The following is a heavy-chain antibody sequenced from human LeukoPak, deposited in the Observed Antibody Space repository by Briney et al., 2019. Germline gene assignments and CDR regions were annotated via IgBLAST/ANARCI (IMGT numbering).Heavy chain of an antibody. CDR3: ARGDYGDYWYFDL. Sequence: ASVKVSCKASGYTFTGYYMHWVRQAPGQGLEWMGWINPNSGGTNYAQKLQGRVTMTRDTSISTAYMELSRLRSDDTAVYYCARGDYGDYWYFDLWGRGTLVTVSS. CDR2: INPNSGGT. CDR1: GYTFTGYY. J-gene: IGHJ2*01. V-gene: IGHV1-2*02. D-gene: IGHD4-17*01.